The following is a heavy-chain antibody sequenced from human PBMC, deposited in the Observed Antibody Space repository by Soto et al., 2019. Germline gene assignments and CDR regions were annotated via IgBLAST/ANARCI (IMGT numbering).Heavy chain of an antibody. CDR2: VSYSGST. Sequence: SETLSLTCTVSSDSISSYYWNWIRQPPGKGLEWIGYVSYSGSTNYNPSLKSRVTISVDTSKNQFSLKLSSVTAADTAVYYCARGLNYDFWGGSLADYWGQGTLVTVSS. CDR1: SDSISSYY. V-gene: IGHV4-59*01. J-gene: IGHJ4*02. D-gene: IGHD3-3*01. CDR3: ARGLNYDFWGGSLADY.